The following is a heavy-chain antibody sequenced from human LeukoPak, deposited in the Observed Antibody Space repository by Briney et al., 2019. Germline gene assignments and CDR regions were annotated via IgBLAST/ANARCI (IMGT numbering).Heavy chain of an antibody. CDR1: GYTFTGYY. V-gene: IGHV1-2*02. Sequence: GASVKVSCKASGYTFTGYYMHWVRQAPGQGLEWMGWIDPNTGDSNYVQKFQGRVTMTRDTSISTAYMELSRLRSDDTAVYYCARGGQLLWFGELSATLDYWGQGTLVTVSS. D-gene: IGHD3-10*01. J-gene: IGHJ4*02. CDR2: IDPNTGDS. CDR3: ARGGQLLWFGELSATLDY.